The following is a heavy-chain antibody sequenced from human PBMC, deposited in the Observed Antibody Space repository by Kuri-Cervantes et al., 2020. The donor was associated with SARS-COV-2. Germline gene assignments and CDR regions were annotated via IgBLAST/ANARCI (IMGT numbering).Heavy chain of an antibody. CDR1: GFTFSSYS. CDR2: ISWDGGST. D-gene: IGHD6-6*01. CDR3: ARDVAGRSSL. V-gene: IGHV3-43*01. J-gene: IGHJ3*01. Sequence: GESLKISCAASGFTFSSYSMNWVRQAPGKGLEWVSLISWDGGSTYYADSVKGRFTISRDNSKNSLYLQMNSLRTEDTAVYFCARDVAGRSSLWGQGTMVTVSS.